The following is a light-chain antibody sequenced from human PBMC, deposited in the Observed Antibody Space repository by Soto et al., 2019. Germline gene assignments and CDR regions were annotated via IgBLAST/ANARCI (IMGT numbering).Light chain of an antibody. Sequence: DIQMTQSPSTVSASVGDRVTITCRASQNIVRSLAWYQQKPGKAPKVLIYTASNLESGAPSRFSGSGSGTQFTLTISSLQPDDLATYYCQQYNSDSSFGGGTKVEIK. CDR1: QNIVRS. CDR3: QQYNSDSS. CDR2: TAS. V-gene: IGKV1-5*03. J-gene: IGKJ4*01.